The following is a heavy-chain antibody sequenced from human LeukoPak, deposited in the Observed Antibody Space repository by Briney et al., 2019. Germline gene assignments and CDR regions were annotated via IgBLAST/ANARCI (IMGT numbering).Heavy chain of an antibody. CDR3: ARGHWQLGY. V-gene: IGHV4-59*03. Sequence: SETLSLTCTVSGDPISGYYWTWIRQPPGKGLEWIGYIHYSGNTNYNSSLKSRLDISVDTSKNQLSLQLRSVTPADTAVYYCARGHWQLGYWGQGTLVTVSS. J-gene: IGHJ4*02. CDR2: IHYSGNT. D-gene: IGHD3-16*01. CDR1: GDPISGYY.